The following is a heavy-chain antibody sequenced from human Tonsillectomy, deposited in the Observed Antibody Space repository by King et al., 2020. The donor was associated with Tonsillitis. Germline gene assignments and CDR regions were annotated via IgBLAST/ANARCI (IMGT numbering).Heavy chain of an antibody. CDR3: ARGSQRITMIRGVFNSLYYFDY. Sequence: QVQLQQWGAGLLKPSETLSLTCAVYGGSFSGYYWNWIRQPPGKGLEWIGEIDHSGSTNYNPSLKSRVTISVDTSKIQFSLKLSSVTAADTAVYYCARGSQRITMIRGVFNSLYYFDYWGQGTLVTVSS. CDR1: GGSFSGYY. V-gene: IGHV4-34*01. J-gene: IGHJ4*02. CDR2: IDHSGST. D-gene: IGHD3-10*01.